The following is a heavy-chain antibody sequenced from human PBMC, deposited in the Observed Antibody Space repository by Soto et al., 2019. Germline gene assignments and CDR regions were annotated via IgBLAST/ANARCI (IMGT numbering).Heavy chain of an antibody. J-gene: IGHJ4*02. D-gene: IGHD6-6*01. V-gene: IGHV3-33*01. CDR2: IWYDGSNK. CDR1: GFPFSSYG. CDR3: AREAGAAHGYRIIDY. Sequence: PGGSLRLSCAASGFPFSSYGMHWVRQAPGKGLEWVAVIWYDGSNKYYADSVKGRFTISRDNSKNTLYLQMNSLRAEDTAVYYCAREAGAAHGYRIIDYWGQGTLVTVSS.